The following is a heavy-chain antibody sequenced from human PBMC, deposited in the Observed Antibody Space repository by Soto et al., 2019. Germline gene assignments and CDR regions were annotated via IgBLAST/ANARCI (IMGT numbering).Heavy chain of an antibody. J-gene: IGHJ6*02. V-gene: IGHV3-21*01. CDR1: GFTFSSYS. Sequence: PGGSLRLSCAASGFTFSSYSMNWVRQAPGKGLEWVSSITSSSSNIYYADSVKGRFTISRDNAKNSLYLQMNSLRAEDTAVYYCARDQDSSGWYGAYYYGMDVWGQGTTVTV. D-gene: IGHD6-19*01. CDR2: ITSSSSNI. CDR3: ARDQDSSGWYGAYYYGMDV.